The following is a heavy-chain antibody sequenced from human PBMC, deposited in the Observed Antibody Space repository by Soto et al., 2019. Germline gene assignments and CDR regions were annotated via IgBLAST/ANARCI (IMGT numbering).Heavy chain of an antibody. CDR3: AKDRGSSTPTHNDL. CDR1: RLTFSSFG. CDR2: TSYDGGSK. D-gene: IGHD2-2*01. J-gene: IGHJ5*02. V-gene: IGHV3-30*18. Sequence: PGGSLRLSCAASRLTFSSFGMHWVRQAPGKGLEWVAFTSYDGGSKYYADSVKGRFTISRDNSKNTLYLQMNSLRAEDTAVYYCAKDRGSSTPTHNDLWGQGTLVTVSS.